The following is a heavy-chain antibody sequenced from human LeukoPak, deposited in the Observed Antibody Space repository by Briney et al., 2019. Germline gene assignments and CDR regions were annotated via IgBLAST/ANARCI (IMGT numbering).Heavy chain of an antibody. CDR3: ARDQGANDSDS. J-gene: IGHJ4*02. Sequence: SVKVSCKASGGTFSSYAISWVRQAPGQGLEWMGRIIPILGIANYAQKFQGRVTITADKSTSTAYMELSSLRSEDTAVYYCARDQGANDSDSWGQGTLVTVSS. V-gene: IGHV1-69*04. CDR2: IIPILGIA. D-gene: IGHD4/OR15-4a*01. CDR1: GGTFSSYA.